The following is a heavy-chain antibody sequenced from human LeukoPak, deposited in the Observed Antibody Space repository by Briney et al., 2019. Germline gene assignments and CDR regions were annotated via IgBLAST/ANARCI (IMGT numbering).Heavy chain of an antibody. J-gene: IGHJ6*03. D-gene: IGHD3-10*01. CDR1: GGSISGYY. V-gene: IGHV4-39*01. CDR3: ARHDYCSGYYYDMDV. CDR2: IYYSGST. Sequence: PSETLSLTCTVSGGSISGYYWGWIRQPPGKNLEWIATIYYSGSTYYSPSLRSRVTISVDTSKNQFSLNLSYVTAADTAVYYCARHDYCSGYYYDMDVWGKGTTVAVSS.